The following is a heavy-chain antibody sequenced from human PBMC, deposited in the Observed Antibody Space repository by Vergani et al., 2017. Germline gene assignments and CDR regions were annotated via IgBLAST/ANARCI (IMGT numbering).Heavy chain of an antibody. CDR1: GFTFSSYD. CDR3: ARAHYYGSGSAHAFDI. V-gene: IGHV3-13*05. D-gene: IGHD3-10*01. CDR2: IGTAGDP. J-gene: IGHJ3*02. Sequence: EVQLVESGGGLVQPGGSLRLSCAASGFTFSSYDMHWVRQATGKGLEWVSAIGTAGDPYYPGSVKGRFTISRDNSKNTLYLQMNSLRAEDTAVYYCARAHYYGSGSAHAFDIWGQGTMVTVSS.